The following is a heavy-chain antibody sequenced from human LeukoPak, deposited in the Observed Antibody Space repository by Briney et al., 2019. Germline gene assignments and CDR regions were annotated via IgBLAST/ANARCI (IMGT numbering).Heavy chain of an antibody. J-gene: IGHJ4*02. CDR2: IASDGSST. V-gene: IGHV3-74*01. CDR3: APTLFDY. CDR1: GFTFSSYW. Sequence: GGSLRLSCAASGFTFSSYWMNWVRQAPGKGLVWVSRIASDGSSTTYADSVKGRFSISRDNAKNTLYLQMNSLRAEDTAVYYCAPTLFDYWGQGTLVTVSS.